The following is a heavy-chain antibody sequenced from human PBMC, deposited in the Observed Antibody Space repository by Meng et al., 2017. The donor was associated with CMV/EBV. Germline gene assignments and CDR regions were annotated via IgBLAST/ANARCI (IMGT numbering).Heavy chain of an antibody. V-gene: IGHV3-30*02. J-gene: IGHJ4*02. CDR2: IRYDGSNK. CDR3: AKDQAAANYFDY. Sequence: GESLKISCAASGFTFSSYGMHWVRQAPGKGLEWVAFIRYDGSNKYYADSVKGRLTISRDNSKNTLYLQMNSLRAEDTAVYYCAKDQAAANYFDYWGQGTLVTVSS. D-gene: IGHD6-13*01. CDR1: GFTFSSYG.